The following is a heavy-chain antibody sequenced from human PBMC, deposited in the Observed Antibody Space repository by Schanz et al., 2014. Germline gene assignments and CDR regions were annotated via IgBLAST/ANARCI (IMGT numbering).Heavy chain of an antibody. D-gene: IGHD2-2*02. Sequence: EEQVVESGGGLVQPGGSLTLSCAASGFSISDAWMHWVRQAPGKGLEWVGRFKSNVDGGTTDYAAPVKGRFTISRDDSKNTLSLQMNSLKTEDTAVYYCTSMATIPRNWFDPWGQGTLVTVSS. CDR2: FKSNVDGGTT. J-gene: IGHJ5*02. V-gene: IGHV3-15*01. CDR3: TSMATIPRNWFDP. CDR1: GFSISDAW.